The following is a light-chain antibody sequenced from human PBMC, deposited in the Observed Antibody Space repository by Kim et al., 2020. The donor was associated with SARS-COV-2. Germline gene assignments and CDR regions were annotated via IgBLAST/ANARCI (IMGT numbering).Light chain of an antibody. J-gene: IGLJ2*01. CDR1: KLGSKY. V-gene: IGLV3-1*01. CDR3: QAWDSSTAA. CDR2: QDS. Sequence: QGKTAPIACSGNKLGSKYACGYNKKPGQSLVLSLYQDSKRPSGIPERFSGSNSGSTAPLTISGTQAMDEADYYCQAWDSSTAAFGGGTQLTVL.